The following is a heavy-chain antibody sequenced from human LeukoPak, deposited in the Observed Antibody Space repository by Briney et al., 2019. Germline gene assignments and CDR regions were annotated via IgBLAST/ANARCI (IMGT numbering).Heavy chain of an antibody. Sequence: GGSLRLSCAASGFTVSNNYMGWVRKAPGKGREWVSVIYSGGSTYYADSVKGRFTFSKDNSKNTLYLQMTNLRVEDTAVYYCARGVGQDAFDIWGQGTMVTVSS. CDR1: GFTVSNNY. D-gene: IGHD1-26*01. CDR3: ARGVGQDAFDI. CDR2: IYSGGST. J-gene: IGHJ3*02. V-gene: IGHV3-53*01.